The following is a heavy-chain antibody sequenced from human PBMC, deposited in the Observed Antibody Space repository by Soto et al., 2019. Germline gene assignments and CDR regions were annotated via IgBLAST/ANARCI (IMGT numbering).Heavy chain of an antibody. J-gene: IGHJ6*02. CDR2: INHSGST. V-gene: IGHV4-34*01. CDR1: GGSFSGYY. Sequence: SETLSLTCAVYGGSFSGYYWSWIRQPPGKGLEWIGEINHSGSTNYNPSLKSRVTISVDTSKNQFSLKLSSVTAADTAVYYCARGRVTGGIQLWLRGYYYGMDVWGQGTTVTVSS. CDR3: ARGRVTGGIQLWLRGYYYGMDV. D-gene: IGHD5-18*01.